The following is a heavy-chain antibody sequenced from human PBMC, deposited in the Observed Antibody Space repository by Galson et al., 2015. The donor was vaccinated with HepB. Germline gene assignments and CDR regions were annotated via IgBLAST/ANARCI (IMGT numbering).Heavy chain of an antibody. D-gene: IGHD3-3*01. V-gene: IGHV1-18*04. Sequence: QSGAEVKKPGASVKVSCKASGYTFTSYGITWVRQSPGQGLEWMGWISAYNGNTNYGQKFQGRVTMTTDTSTSTAYMELRSLRSDDTAVYYCAREAVLRFLEWPLNAFDIWGQGTMVTVSS. J-gene: IGHJ3*02. CDR2: ISAYNGNT. CDR3: AREAVLRFLEWPLNAFDI. CDR1: GYTFTSYG.